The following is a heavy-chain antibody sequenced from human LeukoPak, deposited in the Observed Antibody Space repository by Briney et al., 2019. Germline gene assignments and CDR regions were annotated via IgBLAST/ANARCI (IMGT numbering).Heavy chain of an antibody. V-gene: IGHV5-51*01. CDR1: GLNFANSW. D-gene: IGHD5-24*01. J-gene: IGHJ1*01. CDR2: SYPSDSDT. Sequence: GESLKTSCXASGLNFANSWIGWVRQMPGKGLEWMGISYPSDSDTRYNPSFQGQVTISVDRSISTAYLQWSSLEASDTAIYYCTIQGGWQLPPPNFHYWGQGTLVTVSS. CDR3: TIQGGWQLPPPNFHY.